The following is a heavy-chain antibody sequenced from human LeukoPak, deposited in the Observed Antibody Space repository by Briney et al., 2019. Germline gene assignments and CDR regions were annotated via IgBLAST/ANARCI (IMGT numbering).Heavy chain of an antibody. D-gene: IGHD3-3*01. CDR1: GYTFTSHD. V-gene: IGHV1-2*06. CDR2: INPNSGGT. Sequence: ASVKVSCKASGYTFTSHDIIWVRQAPGQGLEWMGRINPNSGGTNYAQKFQGRVTMTRDTSISTAYMELSRLRSDDTAVYYCARGAYYDHFDYWGQGTLVTVSS. J-gene: IGHJ4*02. CDR3: ARGAYYDHFDY.